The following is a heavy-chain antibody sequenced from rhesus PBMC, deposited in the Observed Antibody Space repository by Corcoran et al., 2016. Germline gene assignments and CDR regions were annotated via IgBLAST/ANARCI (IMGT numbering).Heavy chain of an antibody. D-gene: IGHD6-31*01. CDR2: IYGSGSST. CDR1: GCSISRNY. V-gene: IGHV4-169*01. Sequence: QLQLQESGPGLVKPSETLSVTCAVSGCSISRNYWSWIRQPPGQVLEWIGRIYGSGSSTNYNPSLKSRVTLSVDTSKNQLSLKLSSVTAADTAVYYCARHAYSSGWYYFDYWGQGVLVTVSS. J-gene: IGHJ4*01. CDR3: ARHAYSSGWYYFDY.